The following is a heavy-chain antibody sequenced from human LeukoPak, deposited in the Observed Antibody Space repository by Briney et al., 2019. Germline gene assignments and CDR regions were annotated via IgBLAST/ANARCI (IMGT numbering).Heavy chain of an antibody. V-gene: IGHV1-8*01. CDR2: MNPNSGNT. CDR3: ARSRSYCSGGSCYPYNWFDP. Sequence: GASVKVSCKASGYTFTSYDINWVRQATGQGLEWMGWMNPNSGNTGYAQKFQGRVTMTRNTSISTAYMELSSLRSEDTAVHYCARSRSYCSGGSCYPYNWFDPWGQGTLVTVSS. J-gene: IGHJ5*02. D-gene: IGHD2-15*01. CDR1: GYTFTSYD.